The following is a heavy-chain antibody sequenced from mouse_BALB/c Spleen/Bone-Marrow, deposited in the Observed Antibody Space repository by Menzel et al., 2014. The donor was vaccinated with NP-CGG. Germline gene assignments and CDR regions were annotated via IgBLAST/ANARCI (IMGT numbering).Heavy chain of an antibody. J-gene: IGHJ2*01. CDR3: SKDGGYDYSYYFDY. CDR2: ISSGGHDT. V-gene: IGHV5-6-4*01. Sequence: EVQLVESGGGLVKPGGSLKLSCAASGFTFSAYSMSWVRQTPEKRLEWVATISSGGHDTYYPDSVKGRFTISRDNAKNTLYLKMNSLKSVDSAVYYCSKDGGYDYSYYFDYWGQGTTLTVSS. D-gene: IGHD2-4*01. CDR1: GFTFSAYS.